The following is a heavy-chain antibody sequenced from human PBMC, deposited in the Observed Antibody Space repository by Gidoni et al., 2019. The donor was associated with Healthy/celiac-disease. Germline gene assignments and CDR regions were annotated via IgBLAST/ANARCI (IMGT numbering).Heavy chain of an antibody. CDR1: GFTFSSYA. D-gene: IGHD2-21*01. V-gene: IGHV3-30-3*01. J-gene: IGHJ2*01. CDR2: ISYDGSNK. CDR3: ARGGDLMFPYNWYFDL. Sequence: QVQLVESGGGVVQPGRSLRLSCAASGFTFSSYAMHWVRQAPGQGLEWVAVISYDGSNKYYADSVKGRFTISRDNSKNTLYLQMNSLRAEDTAVYYCARGGDLMFPYNWYFDLWGRGTLVTVSS.